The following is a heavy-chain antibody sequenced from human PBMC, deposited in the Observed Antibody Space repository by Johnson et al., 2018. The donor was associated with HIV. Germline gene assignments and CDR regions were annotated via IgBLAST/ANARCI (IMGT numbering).Heavy chain of an antibody. CDR2: ISGSGITI. Sequence: QVQLVESGGGLVKPGGSLRLSCAASGFSFNNYYMSWIRQAPGKGLEWISYISGSGITIYHADAVKGRFTISRANAKNSLYLQMNSLRAEDTAVYYWARDRAVPDDGYNDYAFDIWGQGTMVTVSS. D-gene: IGHD5-24*01. V-gene: IGHV3-11*04. J-gene: IGHJ3*02. CDR3: ARDRAVPDDGYNDYAFDI. CDR1: GFSFNNYY.